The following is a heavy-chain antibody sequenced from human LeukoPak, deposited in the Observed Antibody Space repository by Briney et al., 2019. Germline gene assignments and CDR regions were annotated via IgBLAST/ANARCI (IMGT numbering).Heavy chain of an antibody. D-gene: IGHD2-15*01. CDR3: ARAGRYCSGGSCYSSDY. CDR2: IYSGGST. V-gene: IGHV3-66*01. J-gene: IGHJ4*02. CDR1: GFTFSRYA. Sequence: GGSLRLSCAASGFTFSRYAMHWVRQAPGKGLEWVSVIYSGGSTYYADSVKGRFTISRDNSKNTLYLQMNSLRAGDTAVYYCARAGRYCSGGSCYSSDYWGQGTQVTVSS.